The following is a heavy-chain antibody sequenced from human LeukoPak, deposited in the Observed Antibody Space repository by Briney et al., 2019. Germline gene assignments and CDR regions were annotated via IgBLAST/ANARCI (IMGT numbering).Heavy chain of an antibody. Sequence: GGSLRLSCAASGFTFSSYWMSWVRQAPGKGLEWVANIKQDGSEKYYVDSVKGRFTISRDNAKNSLYLQMNSLRAEDTAVYYCARDALGSSSSDYYYYMDVWGKGTTVTVSS. CDR2: IKQDGSEK. V-gene: IGHV3-7*01. CDR3: ARDALGSSSSDYYYYMDV. D-gene: IGHD6-6*01. CDR1: GFTFSSYW. J-gene: IGHJ6*03.